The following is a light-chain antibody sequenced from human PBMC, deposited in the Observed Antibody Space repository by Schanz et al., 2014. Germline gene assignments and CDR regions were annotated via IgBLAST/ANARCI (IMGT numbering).Light chain of an antibody. CDR1: SSDVGGYNY. CDR2: DVN. J-gene: IGLJ3*02. V-gene: IGLV2-8*01. CDR3: SSYAGSNNWV. Sequence: QSSLTQPPSASGSPGQSVTISCTGTSSDVGGYNYVSWYQQHPGKAPKLMIFDVNQRPSGVPDRFSGSKSGNTASLTVSGLQAEDEADYYCSSYAGSNNWVFGGGTKLTV.